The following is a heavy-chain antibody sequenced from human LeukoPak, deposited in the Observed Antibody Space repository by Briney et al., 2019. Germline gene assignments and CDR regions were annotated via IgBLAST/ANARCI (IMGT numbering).Heavy chain of an antibody. D-gene: IGHD6-19*01. CDR1: GFTFSSYA. CDR2: ISGSGGST. V-gene: IGHV3-23*01. CDR3: AKGASSGWYTPSDYFRH. Sequence: GGSLRLSCAASGFTFSSYAMGWVRQAPGKGLEWVSAISGSGGSTYYADSVKGRFTISRDNSKNTLYLQMNSLRAEDTAVYYCAKGASSGWYTPSDYFRHWGQGTLVTVSS. J-gene: IGHJ1*01.